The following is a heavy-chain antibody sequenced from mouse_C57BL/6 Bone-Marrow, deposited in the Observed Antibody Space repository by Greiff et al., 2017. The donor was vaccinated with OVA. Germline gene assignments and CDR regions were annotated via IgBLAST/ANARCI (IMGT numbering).Heavy chain of an antibody. CDR2: IDPSDSYN. J-gene: IGHJ2*01. CDR1: GYTFTSYW. CDR3: ASGGVDY. V-gene: IGHV1-50*01. Sequence: QVQLQQPGAELVKPGASVKLSCKASGYTFTSYWMQWVKQRPGQGLEWIGEIDPSDSYNNYNQKFKGKATLTVDTSSSTAYMQLSSLTSEDSAVYYCASGGVDYWGQGTTLTVSS.